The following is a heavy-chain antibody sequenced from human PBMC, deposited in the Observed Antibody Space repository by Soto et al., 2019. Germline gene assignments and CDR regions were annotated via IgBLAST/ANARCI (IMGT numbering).Heavy chain of an antibody. Sequence: GGSLRLSCAASGFTFSSYSMNWVRQAPGKGLEWVSYISSSSSTIYYADSVKGRFTISRDNAKNSLYLQMNSLRAEDTAVYYCARALGYGDYVIDYWGQGTLVTVSS. D-gene: IGHD4-17*01. V-gene: IGHV3-48*01. J-gene: IGHJ4*02. CDR2: ISSSSSTI. CDR3: ARALGYGDYVIDY. CDR1: GFTFSSYS.